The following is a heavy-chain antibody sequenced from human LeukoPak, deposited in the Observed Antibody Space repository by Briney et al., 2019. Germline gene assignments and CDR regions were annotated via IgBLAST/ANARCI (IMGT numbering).Heavy chain of an antibody. Sequence: ASVKVSCKASGGTFSSYAISWVRQAPGQGLEWMGGIIPIFGTANYAQKFQGRVTITTDESTSTAYMELSSLRSEDTAVYYCARGLWQNYYYYYMDVCGKGTTVTVSS. D-gene: IGHD5-18*01. CDR2: IIPIFGTA. CDR3: ARGLWQNYYYYYMDV. CDR1: GGTFSSYA. J-gene: IGHJ6*03. V-gene: IGHV1-69*05.